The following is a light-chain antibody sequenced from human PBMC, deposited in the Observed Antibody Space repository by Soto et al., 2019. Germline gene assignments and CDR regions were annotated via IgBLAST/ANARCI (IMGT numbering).Light chain of an antibody. J-gene: IGLJ2*01. CDR3: QSADNSGTYVV. CDR1: ALPKQY. V-gene: IGLV3-25*03. Sequence: SYELTQAPSVSVPPGQTARITCSGDALPKQYAYWYQQRPGQAPILVIYKDNERPSGIPERFSGSSSGTTVTLTISGVQAEDEDDYYCQSADNSGTYVVFGGGTKLTVL. CDR2: KDN.